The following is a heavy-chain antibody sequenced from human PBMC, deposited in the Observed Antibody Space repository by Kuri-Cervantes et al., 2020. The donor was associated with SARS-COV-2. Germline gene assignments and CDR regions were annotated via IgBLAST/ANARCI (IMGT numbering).Heavy chain of an antibody. D-gene: IGHD5-12*01. Sequence: GESLKISCAASGFTFDDYAMHWVRQAPGKGLEWVSLISWDGGSTYYADSVKGRFTISRDNSKNSLYLQMNSLRAEDTALYYCAKGSIVATIAYYFDYWGPGTLVTVSS. V-gene: IGHV3-43D*04. J-gene: IGHJ4*02. CDR1: GFTFDDYA. CDR2: ISWDGGST. CDR3: AKGSIVATIAYYFDY.